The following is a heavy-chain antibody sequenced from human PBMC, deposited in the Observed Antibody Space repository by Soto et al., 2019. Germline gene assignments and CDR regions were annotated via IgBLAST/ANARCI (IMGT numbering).Heavy chain of an antibody. J-gene: IGHJ5*02. CDR3: ARGGRDSGTEIAVAWP. V-gene: IGHV1-8*01. CDR2: MNPDSGNT. Sequence: ASVKVSCKASGYTFASYGINWVRQATGQGLEWMGWMNPDSGNTGYVQKFQGRLTMTRNTSISTAYMELSRLTSEDTAVCYCARGGRDSGTEIAVAWPWGQGTPVTVSS. CDR1: GYTFASYG. D-gene: IGHD6-19*01.